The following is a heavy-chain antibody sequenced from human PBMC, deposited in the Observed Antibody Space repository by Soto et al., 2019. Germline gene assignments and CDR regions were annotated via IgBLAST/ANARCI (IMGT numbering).Heavy chain of an antibody. V-gene: IGHV1-18*01. CDR3: AKNSSSGWFDA. J-gene: IGHJ5*02. Sequence: VQLVQSGAEVKMPGASVKVSCKTSGYVFSNYGLTWVRQAPGQGLEWMGWISIYVSYSHSSPKFHGRVIMTTDTSTNTAFMELRNLRIDDTAVYFCAKNSSSGWFDAWGQGTLITISS. D-gene: IGHD6-13*01. CDR1: GYVFSNYG. CDR2: ISIYVSYS.